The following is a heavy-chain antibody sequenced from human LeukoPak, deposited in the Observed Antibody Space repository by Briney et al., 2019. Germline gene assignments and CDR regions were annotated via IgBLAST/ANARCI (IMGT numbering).Heavy chain of an antibody. Sequence: GGSLRLSCAASGFTFTNAWMSWVRQAPGKGLEWVAVISYDGSSKYYADSVKGRFTISRDNSKNTLYLQMNSLRAEDTAVYYCARARSSYGYGDAFDIWGQGTMVTVSS. CDR3: ARARSSYGYGDAFDI. D-gene: IGHD5-18*01. CDR1: GFTFTNAW. V-gene: IGHV3-30*03. CDR2: ISYDGSSK. J-gene: IGHJ3*02.